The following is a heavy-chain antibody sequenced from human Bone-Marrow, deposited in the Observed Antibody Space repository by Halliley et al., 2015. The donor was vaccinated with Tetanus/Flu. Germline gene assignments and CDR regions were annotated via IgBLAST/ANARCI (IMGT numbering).Heavy chain of an antibody. CDR1: GGSISSTHY. Sequence: LSCSVSGGSISSTHYWSWIRQSPGKGLEWIGYIYYSGTTNYNPSLESRVTISVDTSKNQFSLKLSSVTAADTAVYYCATSIVATSSGNWFDPWGQGTLVTVSS. CDR2: IYYSGTT. J-gene: IGHJ5*02. D-gene: IGHD5-12*01. V-gene: IGHV4-59*11. CDR3: ATSIVATSSGNWFDP.